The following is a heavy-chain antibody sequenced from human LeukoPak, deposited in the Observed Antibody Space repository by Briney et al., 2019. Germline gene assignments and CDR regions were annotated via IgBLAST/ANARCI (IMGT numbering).Heavy chain of an antibody. Sequence: SETLSLTCAVYGGSFSGYYWSWIRQPPGKGLEWIGEINHSGSTNYNPSLKSRVTMSVDTSRNQFSLKLSSVTAADTAVYYCARAQELLWFGELLYYFDYWGQGTLVTVSS. CDR2: INHSGST. CDR3: ARAQELLWFGELLYYFDY. V-gene: IGHV4-34*01. CDR1: GGSFSGYY. J-gene: IGHJ4*02. D-gene: IGHD3-10*01.